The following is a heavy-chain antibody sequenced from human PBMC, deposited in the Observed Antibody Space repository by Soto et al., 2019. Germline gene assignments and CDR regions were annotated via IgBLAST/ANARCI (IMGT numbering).Heavy chain of an antibody. CDR3: ARSPYYYDSSGYYVV. V-gene: IGHV1-69*13. J-gene: IGHJ4*02. CDR1: GGTFSSYA. CDR2: IIPIFGTA. Sequence: SVKVSCKASGGTFSSYAISWVRQAPGQGLEWMGGIIPIFGTANYAQKFQGRVTITADESTSTAYMELSSLRSEDTAVYYCARSPYYYDSSGYYVVWGQGTLVTGSS. D-gene: IGHD3-22*01.